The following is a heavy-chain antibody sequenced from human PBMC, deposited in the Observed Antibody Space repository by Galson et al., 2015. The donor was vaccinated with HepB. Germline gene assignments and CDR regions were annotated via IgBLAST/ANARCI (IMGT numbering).Heavy chain of an antibody. CDR2: ISTYSGNT. CDR3: ARTEPTATYSSGWYDY. D-gene: IGHD6-19*01. Sequence: SVKVSCKASGYTFTTYGISWVRQAPGQGLEWVGWISTYSGNTNYAQKLQGRVTMTTDTSTSTAYMELRSLRSDDTAVYYCARTEPTATYSSGWYDYWGQGTLVTVSS. CDR1: GYTFTTYG. V-gene: IGHV1-18*01. J-gene: IGHJ4*02.